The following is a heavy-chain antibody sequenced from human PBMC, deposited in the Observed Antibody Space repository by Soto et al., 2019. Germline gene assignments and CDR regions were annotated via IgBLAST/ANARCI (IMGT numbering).Heavy chain of an antibody. CDR2: IYYSGST. CDR1: GGSISSSSYY. J-gene: IGHJ5*02. CDR3: ARLDIVATFWFDP. D-gene: IGHD5-12*01. V-gene: IGHV4-39*01. Sequence: SETLSLTCTVSGGSISSSSYYWGWIRQPPGKGLEWIGSIYYSGSTYYNPSLKSRVTISVDTSKNQFSLKLSSVTAADTAVYYCARLDIVATFWFDPWGQGTLVTVSS.